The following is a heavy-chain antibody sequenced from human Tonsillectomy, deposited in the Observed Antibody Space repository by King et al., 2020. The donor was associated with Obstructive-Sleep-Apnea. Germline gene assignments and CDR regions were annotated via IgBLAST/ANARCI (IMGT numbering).Heavy chain of an antibody. CDR3: ARGLDIVVVPAAIGRHGMDV. CDR2: INHSGST. V-gene: IGHV4-34*01. Sequence: VQLQQWGAGLLKPSETLSLTCAVYGGSFSGYYWSWIRQPPGKGLEWIGEINHSGSTNYNPSLKSRVTISVDTSKNQFSLKLSSVTAADTAVYYCARGLDIVVVPAAIGRHGMDVWGQGTTVTVSS. CDR1: GGSFSGYY. J-gene: IGHJ6*02. D-gene: IGHD2-2*03.